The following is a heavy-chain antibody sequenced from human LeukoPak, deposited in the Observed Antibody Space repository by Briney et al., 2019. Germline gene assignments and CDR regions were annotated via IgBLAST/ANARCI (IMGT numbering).Heavy chain of an antibody. Sequence: SETLSLTCTVSGGSISSGGYYWSWIRQHPGKGLERIGYIYYSGSTYYNPSLKSRVTVSVDTSKNQFSLKLNSVTAADTAVYYCATQQCSGGSCYSRAIWFDPWGQGTLVTVSS. J-gene: IGHJ5*02. CDR2: IYYSGST. CDR1: GGSISSGGYY. D-gene: IGHD2-15*01. V-gene: IGHV4-39*01. CDR3: ATQQCSGGSCYSRAIWFDP.